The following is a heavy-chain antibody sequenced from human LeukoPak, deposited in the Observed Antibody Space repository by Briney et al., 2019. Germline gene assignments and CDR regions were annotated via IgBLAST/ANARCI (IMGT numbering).Heavy chain of an antibody. J-gene: IGHJ6*04. CDR3: AELGITMIGGV. Sequence: GGSLRLSCVASGFTFSSYWMTWVRPAPGQGLEWVSYISSSGSTIYYADSVKGRFTISRDNAKNSLYLQMNSLRAEDTAVYYCAELGITMIGGVWGKGTTVTISS. D-gene: IGHD3-10*02. CDR1: GFTFSSYW. CDR2: ISSSGSTI. V-gene: IGHV3-48*03.